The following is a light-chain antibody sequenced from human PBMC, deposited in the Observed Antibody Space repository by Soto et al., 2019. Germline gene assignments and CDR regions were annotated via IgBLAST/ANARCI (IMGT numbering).Light chain of an antibody. CDR2: DAS. Sequence: EIVLTQSPATLSLSPGERATLSCRASQSVSSSLAWYQQKPGQAPRLLIYDASNRATGIPARFRGSGSGTDVTPTISSLEPEDFAVYDYQQRSNCPPPTTFGPGTKVDIK. V-gene: IGKV3-11*01. CDR1: QSVSSS. J-gene: IGKJ3*01. CDR3: QQRSNCPPPTT.